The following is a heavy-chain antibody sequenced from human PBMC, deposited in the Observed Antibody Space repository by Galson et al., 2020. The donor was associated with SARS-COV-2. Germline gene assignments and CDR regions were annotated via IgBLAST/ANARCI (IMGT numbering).Heavy chain of an antibody. CDR3: TTGVAYYYDSSGYYYSLDY. CDR1: GFTFSNAW. J-gene: IGHJ4*02. D-gene: IGHD3-22*01. CDR2: IKGKTDGGTT. V-gene: IGHV3-15*01. Sequence: TGGSLRLSCAASGFTFSNAWMSWVRQAPGKGLEWVGRIKGKTDGGTTDYAAPVKGRFTISRDDSKNTLYLQMNSLKTEDTAVYYCTTGVAYYYDSSGYYYSLDYWGQGTLVTVSS.